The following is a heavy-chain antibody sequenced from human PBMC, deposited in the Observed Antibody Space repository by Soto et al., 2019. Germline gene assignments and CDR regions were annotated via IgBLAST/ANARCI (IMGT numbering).Heavy chain of an antibody. CDR1: GFTFSNAW. J-gene: IGHJ4*02. D-gene: IGHD3-16*01. V-gene: IGHV3-15*07. Sequence: GGSLRLSCAASGFTFSNAWMNWVRQAPGKGLEWGGRIKSKTDGGTTDYAAPVKSSFNISRDDSKNTLYLQMNSLKTEDTAVYYCTSRQRGKDDYVWGSYSGYWGQGTLVTVSS. CDR2: IKSKTDGGTT. CDR3: TSRQRGKDDYVWGSYSGY.